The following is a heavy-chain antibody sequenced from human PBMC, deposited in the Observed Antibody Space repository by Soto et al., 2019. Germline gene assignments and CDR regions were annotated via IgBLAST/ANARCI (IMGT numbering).Heavy chain of an antibody. CDR3: ANRARQQFTDAFHI. D-gene: IGHD5-12*01. CDR2: LYWDDDK. J-gene: IGHJ3*02. V-gene: IGHV2-5*02. CDR1: GFSLSTSGMG. Sequence: QITLKESGPTLVKPTQTLTLTCTFSGFSLSTSGMGVGWIRQPPGKALEWLALLYWDDDKRYTPALKSRLTTPKNTSKSVVVLIMAKMDPVDTANYYCANRARQQFTDAFHIWGQGTMVTVSS.